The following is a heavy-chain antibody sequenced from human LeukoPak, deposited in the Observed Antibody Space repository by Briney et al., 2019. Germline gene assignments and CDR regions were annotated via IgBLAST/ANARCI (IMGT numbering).Heavy chain of an antibody. CDR3: AREGRLCGGGCYRDAFDI. D-gene: IGHD2-21*02. J-gene: IGHJ3*02. V-gene: IGHV4-59*01. CDR2: MYYNGIA. Sequence: SETLTLTCTVSGGAISSYYWNWIRQPPGKGLKWIGYMYYNGIANYYPSLKSRVNISVDTFKNQFSLQVSSVTAADTTVYYCAREGRLCGGGCYRDAFDIWGQGTMVTVSS. CDR1: GGAISSYY.